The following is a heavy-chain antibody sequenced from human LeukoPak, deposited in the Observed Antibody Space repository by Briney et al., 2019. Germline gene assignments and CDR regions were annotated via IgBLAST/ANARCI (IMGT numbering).Heavy chain of an antibody. Sequence: GESLKISCKGSGYSFTSYWISWVRQMPGKGLEWMGRIDPSDSYTNYSPSFQGHVTISADKSISTAYLQWSSLKASDTAMYYCAREGPIVVVPAAMGSSNGFDLWGQGTLVTVSS. J-gene: IGHJ5*02. V-gene: IGHV5-10-1*01. CDR1: GYSFTSYW. CDR3: AREGPIVVVPAAMGSSNGFDL. D-gene: IGHD2-2*01. CDR2: IDPSDSYT.